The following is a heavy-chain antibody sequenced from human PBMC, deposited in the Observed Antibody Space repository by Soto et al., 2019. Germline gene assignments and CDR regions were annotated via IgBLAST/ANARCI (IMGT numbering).Heavy chain of an antibody. V-gene: IGHV4-39*01. D-gene: IGHD6-13*01. Sequence: SETLSLTCTVSGGSINSSIYYWGWIRQPPGKGLEWIGSIYYSGSTYYYPSLKSRVTISVDTSKNQFSLRLSSVTAADTAVYYCARAGEYSSSWSPFDYWGQGTLVTVSS. CDR3: ARAGEYSSSWSPFDY. CDR1: GGSINSSIYY. J-gene: IGHJ4*02. CDR2: IYYSGST.